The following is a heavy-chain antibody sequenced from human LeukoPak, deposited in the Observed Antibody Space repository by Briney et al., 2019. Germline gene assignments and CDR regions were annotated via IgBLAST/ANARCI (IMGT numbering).Heavy chain of an antibody. V-gene: IGHV4-4*07. CDR1: GGSISSYY. J-gene: IGHJ4*02. Sequence: SETLSLTCTVSGGSISSYYWSWIRQPAGKGLEWIGRIYTSGSTNYNPSLKSRVTISVDTSKNQFSLKLSSVTAADTAVYYCAREIPILTGYKKGFDYWGQGTLVTVSS. CDR3: AREIPILTGYKKGFDY. D-gene: IGHD3-9*01. CDR2: IYTSGST.